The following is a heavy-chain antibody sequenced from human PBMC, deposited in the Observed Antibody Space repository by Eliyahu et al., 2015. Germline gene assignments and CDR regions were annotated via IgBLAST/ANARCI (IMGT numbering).Heavy chain of an antibody. D-gene: IGHD3-3*01. Sequence: MNWVRQAPGEGLEWVSGISATGSTYYAESVEGRFTISRDNSRNTLYLQMSSLRAEDTALYYCAKNTGGITIFGVVVNGFDQWGQGTLVTVSS. CDR2: ISATGST. CDR3: AKNTGGITIFGVVVNGFDQ. J-gene: IGHJ4*02. V-gene: IGHV3-23*01.